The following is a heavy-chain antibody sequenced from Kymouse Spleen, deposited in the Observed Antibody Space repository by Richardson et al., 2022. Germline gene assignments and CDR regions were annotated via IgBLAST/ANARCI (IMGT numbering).Heavy chain of an antibody. J-gene: IGHJ6*02. CDR3: TTDSSGWPVLYYYYYYGMDV. CDR1: GFTFSNAW. D-gene: IGHD6-19*01. CDR2: IKSKTDGGTT. V-gene: IGHV3-15*01. Sequence: EVQLVESGGGLVKPGGSLRLSCAASGFTFSNAWMSWVRQAPGKGLEWVGRIKSKTDGGTTDYAAPVKGRFTISRDDSKNTLYLQMNSLKTEDTAVYYCTTDSSGWPVLYYYYYYGMDVWGQGTTVTVSS.